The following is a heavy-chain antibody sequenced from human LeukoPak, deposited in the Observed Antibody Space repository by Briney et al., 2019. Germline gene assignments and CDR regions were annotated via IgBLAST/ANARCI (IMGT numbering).Heavy chain of an antibody. J-gene: IGHJ4*02. CDR3: AKRNAGLGDPPNSKYFDY. CDR2: ISGGST. D-gene: IGHD3-16*01. Sequence: GGSLRLSCAASGFTVSSNEMSWVRQAPGKGLEWVSSISGGSTYYADSRKGRFTISRDNSKNTLYLQMNSLRVEDTAVYYCAKRNAGLGDPPNSKYFDYWGQGTLVTVSS. V-gene: IGHV3-38-3*01. CDR1: GFTVSSNE.